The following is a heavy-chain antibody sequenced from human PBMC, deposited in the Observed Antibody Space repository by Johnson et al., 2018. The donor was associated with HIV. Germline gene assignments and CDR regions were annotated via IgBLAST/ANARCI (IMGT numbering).Heavy chain of an antibody. Sequence: VQLLESGGGLVQPGGSLRLSCAASGFTFSSYWMHWVRQAPGKGLVWVSRINSDGSSTSYADSVKGRFTISRDNAKNSLYLQMNSLRAEDTAVYYCARGRGGYYYDSSGLDAFDIWGQGTMVTVSS. CDR1: GFTFSSYW. CDR3: ARGRGGYYYDSSGLDAFDI. CDR2: INSDGSST. D-gene: IGHD3-22*01. J-gene: IGHJ3*02. V-gene: IGHV3-74*02.